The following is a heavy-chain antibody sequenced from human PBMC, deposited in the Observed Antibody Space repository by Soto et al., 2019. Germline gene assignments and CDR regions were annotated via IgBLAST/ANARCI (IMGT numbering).Heavy chain of an antibody. CDR2: ISSSSSYI. CDR1: GFTFSSYS. CDR3: ARGKVGRYFEWYTPTCQFDY. J-gene: IGHJ4*02. D-gene: IGHD3-9*01. V-gene: IGHV3-21*01. Sequence: PGGSLRLSCAASGFTFSSYSMNWVRQAPGKGLEWVSSISSSSSYIYYADSVKGRFTISRDNAKNSLYLQMNSLRAEDTAVYYCARGKVGRYFEWYTPTCQFDYWGQGTLVTVSS.